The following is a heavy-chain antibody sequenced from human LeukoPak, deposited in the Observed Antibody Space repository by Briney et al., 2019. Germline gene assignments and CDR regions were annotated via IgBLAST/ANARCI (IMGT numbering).Heavy chain of an antibody. CDR2: IYTSGST. J-gene: IGHJ4*02. CDR3: AREEMATMEFDY. CDR1: GGSIGSGSYY. V-gene: IGHV4-61*02. D-gene: IGHD5-24*01. Sequence: SETLSLTCTVSGGSIGSGSYYWSWIRQPAGEGLEWIGRIYTSGSTNYNPSLKSRVTISVDTSKNQFSLKLSSVAAADTAVYYCAREEMATMEFDYWGQGTLVTVSS.